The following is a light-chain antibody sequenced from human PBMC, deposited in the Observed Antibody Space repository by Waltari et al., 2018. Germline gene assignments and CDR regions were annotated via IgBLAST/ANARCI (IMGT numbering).Light chain of an antibody. CDR2: DDN. Sequence: YDLTQPPSVSVSPGQTAASTCSGDGLPKQYPFWYQQKSGQAPLLVMYDDNKRPSGIPGRFSGSSAGTVATLTITGAQVDDEADYYCYSKDTDGGSQGKIGGGTKLTVL. CDR3: YSKDTDGGSQGK. V-gene: IGLV3-10*01. J-gene: IGLJ2*01. CDR1: GLPKQY.